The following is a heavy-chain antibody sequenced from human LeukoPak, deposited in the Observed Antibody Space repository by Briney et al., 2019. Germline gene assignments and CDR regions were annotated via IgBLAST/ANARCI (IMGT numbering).Heavy chain of an antibody. CDR3: ARGDLDIVVVPAAITFDY. D-gene: IGHD2-2*03. CDR1: GFTFSSYA. CDR2: ISYDGSNK. J-gene: IGHJ4*02. V-gene: IGHV3-30-3*01. Sequence: PGRSLRLSCAASGFTFSSYAMHWVRQAPGKGLEWVAVISYDGSNKYYADSVKGRFTISRDNSKNTLYLQMNSLRAEDTAVYYCARGDLDIVVVPAAITFDYWGQGTLVTVSS.